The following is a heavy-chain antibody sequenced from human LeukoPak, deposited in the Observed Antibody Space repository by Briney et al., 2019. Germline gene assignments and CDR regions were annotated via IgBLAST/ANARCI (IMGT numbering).Heavy chain of an antibody. CDR3: TTDTHYDILTGYYLRGGDY. V-gene: IGHV3-15*01. Sequence: PGGSLRLSCAASGFTFSNAWMSWVRQAPGKGLEWVGRIKSKTDGGTTDYAAPVKGRFTISRDDSKNTLYLQMNSLKTEDTAVYYCTTDTHYDILTGYYLRGGDYWGQGTLVTVSS. D-gene: IGHD3-9*01. CDR2: IKSKTDGGTT. CDR1: GFTFSNAW. J-gene: IGHJ4*02.